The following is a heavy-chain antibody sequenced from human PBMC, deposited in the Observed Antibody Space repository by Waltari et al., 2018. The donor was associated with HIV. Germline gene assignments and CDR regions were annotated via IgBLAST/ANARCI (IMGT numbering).Heavy chain of an antibody. J-gene: IGHJ4*02. D-gene: IGHD6-19*01. CDR3: AKLSHIAVAGTIDY. CDR1: EFTFTQYA. Sequence: EVQLLESGGGLVQPGGSLRLSCAASEFTFTQYAMNWVRQAPGKGVEWVSAISGSGGSAYYADSVKGRFTISRDNSKNTLFLQMDSLRAEDTAIYYCAKLSHIAVAGTIDYWGQGTLVTVSA. V-gene: IGHV3-23*01. CDR2: ISGSGGSA.